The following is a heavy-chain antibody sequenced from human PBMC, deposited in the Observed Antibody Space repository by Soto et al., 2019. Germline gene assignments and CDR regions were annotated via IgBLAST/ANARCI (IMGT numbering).Heavy chain of an antibody. V-gene: IGHV3-21*02. D-gene: IGHD3-3*01. CDR2: INEDSSYI. Sequence: EVQLVESGGGLVKPGGSLRLSCAASGFSFISYSMNWVRQAPGKGLEWVSSINEDSSYIYYAHSLRGRFTISRDNAKDSLYLQMNSLRAEDTAVYYCVRDFGWYFRSGYMDFWGDGATVTVSS. CDR1: GFSFISYS. CDR3: VRDFGWYFRSGYMDF. J-gene: IGHJ6*03.